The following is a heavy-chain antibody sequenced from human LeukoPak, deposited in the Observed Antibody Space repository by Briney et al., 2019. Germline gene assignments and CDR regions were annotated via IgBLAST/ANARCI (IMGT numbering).Heavy chain of an antibody. D-gene: IGHD3-10*01. V-gene: IGHV3-23*01. CDR1: GFTFSSYA. Sequence: GGSLRLSCAASGFTFSSYAMSWVRQAPGKGLECVSAISGSGGSTYYADSVKGRFTISRDNSKNTLYLQMNSLRAEDTAVYYCAKEGDYYGSGSYYDYWGQGTLVTVSS. J-gene: IGHJ4*02. CDR3: AKEGDYYGSGSYYDY. CDR2: ISGSGGST.